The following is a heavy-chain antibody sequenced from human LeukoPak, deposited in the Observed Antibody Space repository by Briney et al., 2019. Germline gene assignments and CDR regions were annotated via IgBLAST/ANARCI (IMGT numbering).Heavy chain of an antibody. CDR1: GFTFSSYA. D-gene: IGHD3-16*01. V-gene: IGHV3-74*01. J-gene: IGHJ3*02. CDR3: ASRGRGFLACDI. Sequence: PGGSLRLSCAASGFTFSSYAMHWVRQAPGKGLVWVSRINSDGSSTSYADSVKGRFTISRENAKNTLYLQMNSLRAEDTAVYYCASRGRGFLACDIWGQGTMVTVSS. CDR2: INSDGSST.